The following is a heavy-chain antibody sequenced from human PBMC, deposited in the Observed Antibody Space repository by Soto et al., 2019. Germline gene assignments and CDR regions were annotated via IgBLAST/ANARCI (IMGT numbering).Heavy chain of an antibody. CDR2: INHSGST. J-gene: IGHJ4*02. D-gene: IGHD2-21*02. CDR3: ARGTPLFCGGDCSPFDY. CDR1: GGSFSGYY. Sequence: QVQLQQWGAGLLKPSETLSLTCAVYGGSFSGYYWSWIRQPPGKGLEWIGEINHSGSTNYNPSLKRRVTISVDTSKNQFSLKLSSVTAADTAVYYCARGTPLFCGGDCSPFDYWGQGTLVTVSS. V-gene: IGHV4-34*01.